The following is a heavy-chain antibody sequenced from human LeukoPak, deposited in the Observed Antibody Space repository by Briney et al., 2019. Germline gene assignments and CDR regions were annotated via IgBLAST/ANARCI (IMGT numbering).Heavy chain of an antibody. CDR1: GFTFGSYW. CDR2: IKQDGSEK. Sequence: PGGSLRLSCAASGFTFGSYWMSWVRQAPGKGLEWVANIKQDGSEKYYVDSVKGRFTISRDNAKNSLYLQMNSLRAEDTAVYYCAREGSGVLRHFDWLSSSPTRYYGMDVWGQGTTVTVSS. D-gene: IGHD3-9*01. J-gene: IGHJ6*02. CDR3: AREGSGVLRHFDWLSSSPTRYYGMDV. V-gene: IGHV3-7*01.